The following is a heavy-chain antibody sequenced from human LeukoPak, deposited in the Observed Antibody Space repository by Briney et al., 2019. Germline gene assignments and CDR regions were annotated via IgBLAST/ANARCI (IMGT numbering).Heavy chain of an antibody. Sequence: PGGSLRLSCAASGFTFDDYGMSWVRQAPGKGLEWVSGINWNGGSTGYADSVKGRFTISRDNAKNSLYLQMNSLRAEDTALYYCARATTVTTKIRFQYYYYYMDVWGKGTTVTVSS. J-gene: IGHJ6*03. V-gene: IGHV3-20*04. D-gene: IGHD4-17*01. CDR2: INWNGGST. CDR3: ARATTVTTKIRFQYYYYYMDV. CDR1: GFTFDDYG.